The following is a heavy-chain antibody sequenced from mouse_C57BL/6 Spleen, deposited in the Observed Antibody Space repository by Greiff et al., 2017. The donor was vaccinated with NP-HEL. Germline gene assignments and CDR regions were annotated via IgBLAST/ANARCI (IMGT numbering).Heavy chain of an antibody. CDR2: IYPGDGDT. Sequence: QVQLKESGPELVKPGASVKISCKASGYAFSSSWMNWVKQRPGKGLEWIGRIYPGDGDTNYNGKFKGKATLTADKSSSTAYMQLSSLTSEDSAVYFCARKGGVDYYAMDYWGQGTSVTVSS. CDR3: ARKGGVDYYAMDY. J-gene: IGHJ4*01. CDR1: GYAFSSSW. V-gene: IGHV1-82*01.